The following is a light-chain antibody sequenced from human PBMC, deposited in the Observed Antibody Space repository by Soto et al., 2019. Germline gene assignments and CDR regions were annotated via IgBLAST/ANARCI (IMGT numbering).Light chain of an antibody. CDR3: QVWDSSTAEFGTTVI. Sequence: QSVLTQPPSVSGAPGQRVTISCTGSSSNIGTGYDVHWYQQLPGTAPKVLIYGNTNRPSGVRDRFSGSKSGTSASLAITGLQAEDEADYYCQVWDSSTAEFGTTVIFGGGTKLTVL. V-gene: IGLV1-40*01. CDR2: GNT. J-gene: IGLJ2*01. CDR1: SSNIGTGYD.